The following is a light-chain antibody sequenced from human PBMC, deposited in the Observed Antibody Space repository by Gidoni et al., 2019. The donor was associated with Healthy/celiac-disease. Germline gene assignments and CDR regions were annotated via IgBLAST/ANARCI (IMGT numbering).Light chain of an antibody. Sequence: EIVLTQSPATLSFSPGERATLSCRASQSVSSYLAWYQQKPGQATRLLIYDASNRATGIPARFSGSGSGTDFTLTISSLEPEDFAVYYCQQRSNWPSITFGQGTRLEIK. CDR3: QQRSNWPSIT. J-gene: IGKJ5*01. CDR1: QSVSSY. V-gene: IGKV3-11*01. CDR2: DAS.